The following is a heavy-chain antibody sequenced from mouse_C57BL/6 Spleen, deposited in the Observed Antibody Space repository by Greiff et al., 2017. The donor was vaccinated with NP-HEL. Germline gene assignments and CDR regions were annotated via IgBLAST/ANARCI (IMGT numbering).Heavy chain of an antibody. Sequence: EVKVEESGGGLVKPGGSLKLSCAASGFTFSDYGMHWVRQAPEKGLEWVAYISSGSSTIYYADTVKGRFTISRDNAKNTLFLQMTSLRSEDTAMYYCARLRYGSSYEGYFDVWGTGTTVTVSS. D-gene: IGHD1-1*01. CDR1: GFTFSDYG. V-gene: IGHV5-17*01. CDR3: ARLRYGSSYEGYFDV. CDR2: ISSGSSTI. J-gene: IGHJ1*03.